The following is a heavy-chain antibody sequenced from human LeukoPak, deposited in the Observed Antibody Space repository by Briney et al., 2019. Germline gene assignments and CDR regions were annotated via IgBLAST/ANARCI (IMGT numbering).Heavy chain of an antibody. V-gene: IGHV3-7*01. Sequence: GGSLRLSCAASGFTFSSYWMSWVRQAPGKGLEWVANIKPDGSEKYYVDSVKGRFTISRDNAKNSLYLQMNSLRAEDTAVYYCARGPGGSSSWWRFDYWGQGTLVTVSS. J-gene: IGHJ4*02. D-gene: IGHD6-13*01. CDR2: IKPDGSEK. CDR1: GFTFSSYW. CDR3: ARGPGGSSSWWRFDY.